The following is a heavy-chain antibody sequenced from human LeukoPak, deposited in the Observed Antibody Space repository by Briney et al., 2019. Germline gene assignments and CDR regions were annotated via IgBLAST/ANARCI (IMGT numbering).Heavy chain of an antibody. J-gene: IGHJ4*02. CDR3: AGGLVHDTSGYYSDY. D-gene: IGHD3-22*01. CDR2: INSDDSRT. CDR1: GLTISDSW. V-gene: IGHV3-74*01. Sequence: PGGSLRLSCAASGLTISDSWIHWVRQAPGKGLVWVSRINSDDSRTTYADSVKGRFTISRDNAKNTLYLQMNSLRAEDTAVYYCAGGLVHDTSGYYSDYWGQGTLVTVSS.